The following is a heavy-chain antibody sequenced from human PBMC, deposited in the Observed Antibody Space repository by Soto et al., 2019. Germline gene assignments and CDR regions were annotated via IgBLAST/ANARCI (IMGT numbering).Heavy chain of an antibody. V-gene: IGHV1-8*02. CDR2: ISAYSGNT. J-gene: IGHJ3*02. CDR3: ARGRGYCSGGSCYYAFDI. CDR1: GYTFTSYG. Sequence: ASVKVSCKASGYTFTSYGISWVRQAPGQGLEWKGWISAYSGNTGYAQKFQGRVTMTRNTSISTAYMELSSLRSEDTAVYYCARGRGYCSGGSCYYAFDIWGQGTMVTVSS. D-gene: IGHD2-15*01.